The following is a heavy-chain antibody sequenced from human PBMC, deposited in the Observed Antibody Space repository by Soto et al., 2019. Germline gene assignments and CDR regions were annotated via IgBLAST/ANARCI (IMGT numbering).Heavy chain of an antibody. Sequence: GGSLRLSCAASGFNFRSYAIHWVRQAPGKGLEWVAVISYDGSLEYYADSVKGRFTISRDNSKNTLYLQMNSLRAEDTSVYYCAKEGGLSGSYYISSSYYFDYWGQGTLVTVSS. CDR1: GFNFRSYA. V-gene: IGHV3-30*04. CDR2: ISYDGSLE. CDR3: AKEGGLSGSYYISSSYYFDY. D-gene: IGHD1-26*01. J-gene: IGHJ4*02.